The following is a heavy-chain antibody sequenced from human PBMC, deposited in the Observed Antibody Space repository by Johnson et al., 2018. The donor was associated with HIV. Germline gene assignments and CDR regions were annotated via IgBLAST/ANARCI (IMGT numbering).Heavy chain of an antibody. V-gene: IGHV3-9*01. Sequence: QLVESGGGLVQPGRSLRLSCVASGFTFEDYAMHWVRQAPGKGLEWVSGISWNRDDIYYADSVKGRFTISRDNAKNSLYLQMNRLRAEATAVYYCARDRFGSGRPNAFDLWGQGTMVTVSS. CDR3: ARDRFGSGRPNAFDL. J-gene: IGHJ3*01. D-gene: IGHD3-10*01. CDR1: GFTFEDYA. CDR2: ISWNRDDI.